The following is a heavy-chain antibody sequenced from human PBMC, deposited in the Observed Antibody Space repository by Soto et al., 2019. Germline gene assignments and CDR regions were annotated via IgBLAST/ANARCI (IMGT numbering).Heavy chain of an antibody. D-gene: IGHD2-21*02. CDR3: ARGRACGCDCYSINWFDP. V-gene: IGHV1-46*01. J-gene: IGHJ5*02. CDR1: GYTFTSYY. CDR2: INPSGGTT. Sequence: ASVKVSCKASGYTFTSYYMHWDRHAPGQGLEWMGIINPSGGTTSYAQKFQGRVTMTRDTSTSTVYMELSSLRSEDTAVYYCARGRACGCDCYSINWFDPWVQGTLVTVSS.